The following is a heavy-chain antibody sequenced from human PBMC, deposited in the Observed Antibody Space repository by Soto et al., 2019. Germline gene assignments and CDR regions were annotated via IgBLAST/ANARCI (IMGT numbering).Heavy chain of an antibody. CDR3: AKDGFKAYYYYGMDV. J-gene: IGHJ6*02. CDR1: GFTFSSYG. D-gene: IGHD3-10*01. V-gene: IGHV3-30*18. CDR2: ISYDGSNK. Sequence: LRLSCAASGFTFSSYGMHWVRQAPGKGLEWVAVISYDGSNKYYADSVKGRFTISRDNSKNTLYLQMNSLRAEDTAVYYCAKDGFKAYYYYGMDVWGQGTTVTVSS.